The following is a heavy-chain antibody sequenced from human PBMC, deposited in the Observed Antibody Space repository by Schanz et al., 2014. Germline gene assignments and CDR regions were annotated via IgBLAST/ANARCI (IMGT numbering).Heavy chain of an antibody. J-gene: IGHJ4*02. Sequence: EVQLVESGGGLVQPGGSLRLSCAASGVTFGNYAMNWVRQAPGKGLEWVSAITGSGDSTYYADSVKGRFTISRDNSKNTLYLQMNSLRAEDTAVYYCAKGRMTATNFFDSWGQGTLVTVSS. CDR3: AKGRMTATNFFDS. CDR1: GVTFGNYA. CDR2: ITGSGDST. V-gene: IGHV3-23*04. D-gene: IGHD1-7*01.